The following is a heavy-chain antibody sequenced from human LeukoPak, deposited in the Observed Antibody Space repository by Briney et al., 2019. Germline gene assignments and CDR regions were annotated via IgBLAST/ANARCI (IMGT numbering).Heavy chain of an antibody. CDR3: ARVVNYRFDP. Sequence: SETLSLTCTVSGGSISSGGHYWSWIRQPPGKGLEWIGYIYYSGSTYYNPSLKSRVTISVDTSKNQFSLKLSSVTAADTAVYYCARVVNYRFDPWGQGTLVTVSS. D-gene: IGHD1-7*01. CDR2: IYYSGST. J-gene: IGHJ5*02. V-gene: IGHV4-31*03. CDR1: GGSISSGGHY.